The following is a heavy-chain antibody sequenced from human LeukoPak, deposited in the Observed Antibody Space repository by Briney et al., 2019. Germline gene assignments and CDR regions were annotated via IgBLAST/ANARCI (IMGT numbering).Heavy chain of an antibody. Sequence: PGGSLRLSCAASGFTFNSYWMSWVRQAPGKGLEWVANIKQDGSEKYYVDSVKGRFTISRDNAKNSLYLQMNSLRAEDTAVYYCARGYCSGGSCYFNYFDYWGQGTLVTVSS. CDR3: ARGYCSGGSCYFNYFDY. J-gene: IGHJ4*02. CDR2: IKQDGSEK. D-gene: IGHD2-15*01. CDR1: GFTFNSYW. V-gene: IGHV3-7*01.